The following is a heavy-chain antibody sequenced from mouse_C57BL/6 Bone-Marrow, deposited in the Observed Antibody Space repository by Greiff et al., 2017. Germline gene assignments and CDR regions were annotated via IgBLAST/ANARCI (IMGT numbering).Heavy chain of an antibody. D-gene: IGHD1-1*01. V-gene: IGHV1-81*01. CDR3: ARANLITTVVAKDYAMDY. CDR2: IYPRSGNT. CDR1: GYTFTSYG. J-gene: IGHJ4*01. Sequence: QVQLKQSGAELARPGASVKLSCKASGYTFTSYGISWVKQRTGQGLEWIGEIYPRSGNTYYNEKFKGKATLTADKSSSTAYMELRSLTSEDSAVYFCARANLITTVVAKDYAMDYWGQGTSVTVSS.